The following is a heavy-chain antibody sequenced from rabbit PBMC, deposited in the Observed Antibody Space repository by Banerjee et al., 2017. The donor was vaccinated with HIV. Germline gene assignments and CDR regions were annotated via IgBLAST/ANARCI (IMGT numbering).Heavy chain of an antibody. CDR3: ARDSVTIFSSYGIDL. V-gene: IGHV1S40*01. D-gene: IGHD2-1*01. CDR1: GFSFSYSDY. J-gene: IGHJ6*01. CDR2: IGVGVTYTA. Sequence: QSLEESGGDLVKPGASLTLTCTASGFSFSYSDYMCWVRQPPGKGPECIACIGVGVTYTAYYATWAKGRFTISKTSSTTVTLQMTSLTAADTATYFCARDSVTIFSSYGIDLWGPGTLVTVS.